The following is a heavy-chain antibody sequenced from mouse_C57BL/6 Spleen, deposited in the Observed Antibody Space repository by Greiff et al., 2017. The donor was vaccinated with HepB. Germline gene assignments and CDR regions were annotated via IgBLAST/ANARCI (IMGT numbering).Heavy chain of an antibody. CDR1: GYAFTNYL. V-gene: IGHV1-54*01. CDR3: ASSPYDYDVLWFAY. D-gene: IGHD2-4*01. J-gene: IGHJ3*01. CDR2: INPGSGGT. Sequence: VKLMESGAELVRPGTSVKVSCKASGYAFTNYLIEWVKQRPGQGLEWIGVINPGSGGTNYNEKFKGKATLTADKSSSTAYMQLSSLTSEDSAVYFCASSPYDYDVLWFAYWGQGTLVTVSA.